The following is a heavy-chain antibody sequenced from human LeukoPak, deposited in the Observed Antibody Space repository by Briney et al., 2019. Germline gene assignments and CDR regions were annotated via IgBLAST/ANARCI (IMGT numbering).Heavy chain of an antibody. Sequence: SETLSLTCTVSGGSISSYYWSWIRQPAGKGLQWIGRIYTSGRTNYNHSLKSRVTMSVDTSKNQFSLKLTSVAAADTAVYYCARAYYDTSGYPGWYFDLWGRGTLVTVSS. CDR2: IYTSGRT. V-gene: IGHV4-4*07. CDR3: ARAYYDTSGYPGWYFDL. CDR1: GGSISSYY. J-gene: IGHJ2*01. D-gene: IGHD3-22*01.